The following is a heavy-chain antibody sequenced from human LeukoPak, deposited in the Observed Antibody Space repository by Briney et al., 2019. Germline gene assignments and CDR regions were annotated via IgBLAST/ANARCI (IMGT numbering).Heavy chain of an antibody. CDR3: ARRYYGSGLKFDY. Sequence: PSETLSLTCAVYGGPFSGYYWSWIRQPPGKGLEWIGEINHSGSTNYNPSLKSRVTISVDTSKNQFSLKLSSVTAADTAVYYCARRYYGSGLKFDYWGQGTLVTVSS. D-gene: IGHD3-10*01. CDR2: INHSGST. CDR1: GGPFSGYY. V-gene: IGHV4-34*01. J-gene: IGHJ4*02.